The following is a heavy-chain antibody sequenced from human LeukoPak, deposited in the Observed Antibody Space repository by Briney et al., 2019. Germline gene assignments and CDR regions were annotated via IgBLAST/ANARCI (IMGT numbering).Heavy chain of an antibody. Sequence: PSETLSLTCTVSGGSISSSSYYWGWIRQPPGKGLEWIGSIYYSGSTYYNPSLKSRVTISVDTSKNQFSLKLSSVTAADTAVYYCATGFWGYCSRNSCPLDNWGQGTLVTVAS. V-gene: IGHV4-39*01. CDR3: ATGFWGYCSRNSCPLDN. D-gene: IGHD2-2*01. CDR2: IYYSGST. J-gene: IGHJ4*02. CDR1: GGSISSSSYY.